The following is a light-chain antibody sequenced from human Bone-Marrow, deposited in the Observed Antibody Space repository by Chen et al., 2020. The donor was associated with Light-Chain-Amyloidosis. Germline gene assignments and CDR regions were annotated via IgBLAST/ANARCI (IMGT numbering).Light chain of an antibody. Sequence: SYVLTQPSSVSVAPGQTAKLACGGNNIGSTSVLWYQQTPGQAPLLVVYDDSDRPSGIPERLSGSNSGNTATLTISRVEAGDEADYYCQVWDRSSDRPVFGGGTKLTVL. CDR1: NIGSTS. V-gene: IGLV3-21*02. CDR3: QVWDRSSDRPV. CDR2: DDS. J-gene: IGLJ3*02.